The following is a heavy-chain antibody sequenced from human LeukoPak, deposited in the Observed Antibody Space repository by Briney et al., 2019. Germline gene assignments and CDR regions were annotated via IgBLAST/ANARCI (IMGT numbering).Heavy chain of an antibody. CDR2: ISSSGSTI. V-gene: IGHV3-48*03. CDR1: GFTFSSYE. Sequence: GGALRLSCAASGFTFSSYEMNWVRQAPGKGLEWVSYISSSGSTIYYADSVKGRFTISRDNSKNTLYLQMNSLRAEDTAVYYCAKKYNTGLDHWGQGTLVTVSS. D-gene: IGHD1-14*01. J-gene: IGHJ5*02. CDR3: AKKYNTGLDH.